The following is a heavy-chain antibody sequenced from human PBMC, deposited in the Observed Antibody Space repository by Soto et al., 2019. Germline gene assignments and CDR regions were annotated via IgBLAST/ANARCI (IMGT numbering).Heavy chain of an antibody. D-gene: IGHD3-16*02. Sequence: ASVKVSCKASGYTFTGYYMHWVRQAPGQGLEWMGWINPNSGGTNYAQKFQGRVTMTRDTSISTAYMELSRLRSDDTAVYYCARGGSYDYVWGSYHVFAPWGQGTLVTVSS. CDR2: INPNSGGT. V-gene: IGHV1-2*02. CDR3: ARGGSYDYVWGSYHVFAP. J-gene: IGHJ5*02. CDR1: GYTFTGYY.